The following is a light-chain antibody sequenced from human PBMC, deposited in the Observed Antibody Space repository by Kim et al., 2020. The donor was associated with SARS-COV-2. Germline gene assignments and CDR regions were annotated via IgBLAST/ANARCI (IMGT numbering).Light chain of an antibody. CDR3: KSRDISCIRLV. Sequence: SSELTQDPTVDRTRAHPDCITEYGDRIRSYYASWNQQKPGQAPVLVIFAKNNRPSGIPDRISGSSSGNTASLTISGAQAEDEADYYCKSRDISCIRLVFG. CDR1: RIRSYY. CDR2: AKN. V-gene: IGLV3-19*01. J-gene: IGLJ3*02.